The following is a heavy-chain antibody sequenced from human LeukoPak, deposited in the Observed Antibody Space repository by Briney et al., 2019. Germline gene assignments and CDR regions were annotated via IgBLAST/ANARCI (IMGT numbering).Heavy chain of an antibody. D-gene: IGHD6-13*01. Sequence: SETLSLTCAVYGGSFSGYYWSWIRQPPGKGLEWIGEINHSGSTNYNPSLKSRVTISVDTSKNQFSLKLSSVTAADTAVYYCAKAPGIAAAGTAFDIWGRGTMVTVSS. J-gene: IGHJ3*02. V-gene: IGHV4-34*01. CDR2: INHSGST. CDR1: GGSFSGYY. CDR3: AKAPGIAAAGTAFDI.